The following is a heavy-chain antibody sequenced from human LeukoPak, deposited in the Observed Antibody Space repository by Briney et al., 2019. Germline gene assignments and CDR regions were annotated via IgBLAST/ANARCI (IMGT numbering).Heavy chain of an antibody. V-gene: IGHV3-30*18. J-gene: IGHJ4*02. CDR2: ISYDGSNK. CDR1: GFTFSSYS. CDR3: AKGATYYYDSSGYEIDY. Sequence: GGSLRLSCAASGFTFSSYSMNWVRQAPGKGLEWVAVISYDGSNKYYADSVKGRFTISRDNSKNTLYLQMNSLRAEDTAVYYCAKGATYYYDSSGYEIDYWGQGTLVTVSS. D-gene: IGHD3-22*01.